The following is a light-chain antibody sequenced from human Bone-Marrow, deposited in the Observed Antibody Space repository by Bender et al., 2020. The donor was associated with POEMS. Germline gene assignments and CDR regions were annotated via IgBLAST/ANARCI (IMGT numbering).Light chain of an antibody. CDR3: QSTDSSGTWV. CDR2: KDS. V-gene: IGLV3-25*03. J-gene: IGLJ3*02. CDR1: TLANQY. Sequence: SSELTQPPSVSVSPGQTASITCSGDTLANQYTFWYHQKPGQAPVLVIYKDSERPSGIPERFSGSSSGTIVTLTITGVQAEDEADYYCQSTDSSGTWVFGGGTKLTVL.